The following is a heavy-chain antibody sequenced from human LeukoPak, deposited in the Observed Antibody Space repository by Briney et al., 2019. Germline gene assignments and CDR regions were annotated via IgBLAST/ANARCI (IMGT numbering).Heavy chain of an antibody. CDR3: ARDTYGDYVSNY. CDR1: GFTFSSYW. CDR2: IKQEGSEK. D-gene: IGHD4-17*01. V-gene: IGHV3-7*01. Sequence: GGSLRLSCAASGFTFSSYWMSWVRQAPGKGLEWVAHIKQEGSEKYYVDSVKGRFTISRDNAKNSLYLQMNSLRAEDTAVYYCARDTYGDYVSNYWGQGTLVTVSS. J-gene: IGHJ4*02.